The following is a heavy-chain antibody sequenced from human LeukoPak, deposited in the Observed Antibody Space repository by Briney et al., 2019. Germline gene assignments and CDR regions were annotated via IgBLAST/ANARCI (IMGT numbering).Heavy chain of an antibody. D-gene: IGHD5-12*01. Sequence: SETLSLTCTVSGGSISSSPYYWGWIRQPPGKGLEWIGSIYYSGTTHYNPSLESRVTISVDTSKNQFSLKLSSVTAADTAVYYCARVSGYDWESFYDYWGQGTLVTVSS. CDR2: IYYSGTT. CDR3: ARVSGYDWESFYDY. V-gene: IGHV4-39*07. CDR1: GGSISSSPYY. J-gene: IGHJ4*02.